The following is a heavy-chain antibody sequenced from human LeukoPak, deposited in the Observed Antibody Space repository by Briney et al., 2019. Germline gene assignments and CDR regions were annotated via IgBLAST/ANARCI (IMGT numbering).Heavy chain of an antibody. V-gene: IGHV3-11*04. D-gene: IGHD2-2*01. CDR2: ISSGGTTI. Sequence: GGSLRLSCAASGFTFRDYCVSWIRQAPGKGLEWISYISSGGTTIYYADSVKGRFTISRDNSKNTLYLQMNSLRPEDTAVYYCAKDLPAAYFDYWGQGTLVIVSS. J-gene: IGHJ4*02. CDR1: GFTFRDYC. CDR3: AKDLPAAYFDY.